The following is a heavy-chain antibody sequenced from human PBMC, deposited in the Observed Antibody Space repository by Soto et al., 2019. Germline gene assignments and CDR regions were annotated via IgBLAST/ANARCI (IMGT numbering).Heavy chain of an antibody. V-gene: IGHV3-21*01. CDR3: ARWSDSFDI. J-gene: IGHJ3*02. CDR2: ISSSSSYI. Sequence: GGSLRLSCAASGFTFSSYSMNWVRQAPGKGLEWVSSISSSSSYIYYADSVKGRFTISRDNANNSLYLHMNSLRAEDMVVYYCARWSDSFDIWGQGTMVTVSS. CDR1: GFTFSSYS.